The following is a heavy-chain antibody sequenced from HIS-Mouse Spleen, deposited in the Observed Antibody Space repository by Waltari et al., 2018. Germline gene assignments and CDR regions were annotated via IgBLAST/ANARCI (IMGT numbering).Heavy chain of an antibody. CDR2: LYYSGRT. Sequence: QLQLQESGPGLVKPSETLSLTCTVPGGSISSSSYYWGWIRQPQRKGLEWIVSLYYSGRTNYNPTLKSRVTISVDTSKNQFSLKLSAVTAADTAVDYCAREIPYSSSWYDWYFDLWGRGTLVTVSS. V-gene: IGHV4-39*07. J-gene: IGHJ2*01. CDR3: AREIPYSSSWYDWYFDL. CDR1: GGSISSSSYY. D-gene: IGHD6-13*01.